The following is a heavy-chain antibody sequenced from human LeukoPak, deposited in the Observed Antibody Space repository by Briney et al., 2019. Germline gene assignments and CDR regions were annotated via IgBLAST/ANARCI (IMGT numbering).Heavy chain of an antibody. CDR1: GGSISSYY. J-gene: IGHJ4*02. CDR2: IYYSGST. D-gene: IGHD3-16*02. Sequence: SETLSLTRTVSGGSISSYYWSWIRQPPGKGLEWIGYIYYSGSTNYNPSLKSRVTISVDTSKNQFSLKLSSVTAADTAVYYCARGYDYVWGSYRFDYWGQGTLVTVSS. V-gene: IGHV4-59*01. CDR3: ARGYDYVWGSYRFDY.